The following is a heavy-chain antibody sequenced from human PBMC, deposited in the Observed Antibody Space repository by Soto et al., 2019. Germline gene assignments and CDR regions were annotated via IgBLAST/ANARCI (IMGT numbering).Heavy chain of an antibody. J-gene: IGHJ5*02. D-gene: IGHD1-7*01. V-gene: IGHV3-30-3*01. Sequence: PGGSLRLSCAASGFTFSTFAMHWVRQGPGKGLEWVAVISYDGSEEYYADSAKGRFTISRDNSKNTLYLQMNSLRPEDTAVYYCARGGTGTTRNWFDPWGQGTLVTVSS. CDR1: GFTFSTFA. CDR2: ISYDGSEE. CDR3: ARGGTGTTRNWFDP.